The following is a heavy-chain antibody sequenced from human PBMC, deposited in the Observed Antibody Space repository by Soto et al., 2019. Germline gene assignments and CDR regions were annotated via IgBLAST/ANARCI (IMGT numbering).Heavy chain of an antibody. CDR3: ARHYARTYGMDF. V-gene: IGHV5-10-1*01. J-gene: IGHJ6*02. Sequence: PVESLKISWKGSGYSFTSYWISWGRQMPGKGLEGMWRIDPSNSYTNYSPSLQGHVTISADKSISTAYLQWRSLKASDTAMYYWARHYARTYGMDFWGQGTTVTVSS. D-gene: IGHD2-2*01. CDR2: IDPSNSYT. CDR1: GYSFTSYW.